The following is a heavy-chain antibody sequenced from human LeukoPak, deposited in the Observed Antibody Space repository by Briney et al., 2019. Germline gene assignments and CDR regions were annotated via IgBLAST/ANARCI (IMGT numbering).Heavy chain of an antibody. Sequence: SVKVSCKASGGTFSSYAISWVRQAPGQGLEWMGRIIPIFGIANYAQKFQGRVTITADKSTSTAYMELSSLRSEDTAVNYCASSPGPYGSGSPSGWFDPWGQGTLVTVSS. CDR1: GGTFSSYA. CDR2: IIPIFGIA. J-gene: IGHJ5*02. V-gene: IGHV1-69*04. D-gene: IGHD3-10*01. CDR3: ASSPGPYGSGSPSGWFDP.